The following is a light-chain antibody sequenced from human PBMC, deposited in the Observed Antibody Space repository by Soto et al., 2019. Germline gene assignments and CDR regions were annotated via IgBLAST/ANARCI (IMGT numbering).Light chain of an antibody. CDR3: EHYYSTPPS. CDR1: QSISTY. J-gene: IGKJ4*01. CDR2: AAS. V-gene: IGKV1-39*01. Sequence: DIQMTQSPSSLSASVGDRVTITCRASQSISTYLSWYQQKPGKAPKLLIYAASSLQSGVPSRFSGSGSWTDFTLTISSLPPEDFATYYCEHYYSTPPSFGGGTKVEIK.